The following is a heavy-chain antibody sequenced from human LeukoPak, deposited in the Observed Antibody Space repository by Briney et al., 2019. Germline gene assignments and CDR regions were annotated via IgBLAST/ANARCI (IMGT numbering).Heavy chain of an antibody. CDR1: GGSVSSSSYY. CDR3: ARDLWGPQSGSIFDS. J-gene: IGHJ4*02. Sequence: KASETLSLTCTVSGGSVSSSSYYWGWIRQPPGKGLEWIGSIYFSGSTYFNPSLKSRVTISVDTSKNQFSLKLSSVTAADTAVYYCARDLWGPQSGSIFDSWGQGTLVTVSS. V-gene: IGHV4-39*07. D-gene: IGHD2-21*01. CDR2: IYFSGST.